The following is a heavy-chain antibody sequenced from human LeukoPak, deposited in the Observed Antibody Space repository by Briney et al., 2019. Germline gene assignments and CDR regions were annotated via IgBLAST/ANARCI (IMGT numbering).Heavy chain of an antibody. Sequence: PGGSLRLSCAASGFTFSRYWMHWVRQAPGEGLVWVSRMNSDGSNTNYADSVKGRFTISRDNAKNTLYLQMNSLGADDTAVYYCARDICSGIGCYPRAPFAYWGQGTLVTVSS. D-gene: IGHD2-15*01. CDR1: GFTFSRYW. CDR2: MNSDGSNT. CDR3: ARDICSGIGCYPRAPFAY. V-gene: IGHV3-74*01. J-gene: IGHJ4*02.